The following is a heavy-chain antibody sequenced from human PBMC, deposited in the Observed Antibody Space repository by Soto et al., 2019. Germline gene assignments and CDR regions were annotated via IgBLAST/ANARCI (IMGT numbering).Heavy chain of an antibody. CDR2: IKSKTDGGTT. D-gene: IGHD3-10*01. V-gene: IGHV3-15*07. Sequence: EVQLVESGGGLVKPGGSLRLSCAASGFTFSNAGMNWVRQAPGKGLEWVGRIKSKTDGGTTDYAAPVKGRFSISRDDSKHTLYLQMNSLKTEDTAVYYCTIQNARGVPDYWGQGTLVTVSS. CDR3: TIQNARGVPDY. CDR1: GFTFSNAG. J-gene: IGHJ4*02.